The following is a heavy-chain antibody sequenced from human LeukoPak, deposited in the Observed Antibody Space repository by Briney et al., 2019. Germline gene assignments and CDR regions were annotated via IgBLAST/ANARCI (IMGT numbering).Heavy chain of an antibody. CDR3: AKAGSSGYYYFDY. CDR1: GFTFSSYA. D-gene: IGHD6-19*01. V-gene: IGHV3-23*01. J-gene: IGHJ4*02. Sequence: GGSLRLSCAASGFTFSSYAMSWVRQAPGKGLEWVLAISGSGGSTYYADSVKGRFTISRDNSKNTLYLQMNSLRAEDTAVYYCAKAGSSGYYYFDYWGQGTLVTVSS. CDR2: ISGSGGST.